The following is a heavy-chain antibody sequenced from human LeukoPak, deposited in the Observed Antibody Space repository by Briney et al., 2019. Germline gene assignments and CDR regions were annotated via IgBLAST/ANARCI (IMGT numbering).Heavy chain of an antibody. Sequence: PSETLSLTCTVSGGSITNYYWGWIRQPPGKGLEWIGNIFYSGTTDYNPSLKSRVTISVDTSKNQFSLKLSSVTAADTAVYYCARGSIVATRFDYWGQGTLVTVSS. CDR3: ARGSIVATRFDY. V-gene: IGHV4-59*01. J-gene: IGHJ4*02. CDR1: GGSITNYY. D-gene: IGHD5-12*01. CDR2: IFYSGTT.